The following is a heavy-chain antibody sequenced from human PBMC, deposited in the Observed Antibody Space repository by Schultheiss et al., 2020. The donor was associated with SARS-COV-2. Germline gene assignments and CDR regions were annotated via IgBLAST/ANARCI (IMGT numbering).Heavy chain of an antibody. CDR1: GGTFSSYA. CDR2: IIPIFGTA. V-gene: IGHV1-69*06. D-gene: IGHD4-23*01. CDR3: ARETGVVTSYYYYGMDV. Sequence: SVKVSCKASGGTFSSYAISWVRQAPGQGLEWMGGIIPIFGTANYAQKFQGRVTITADKSTSTAYMELSSLRSEDTAVYYCARETGVVTSYYYYGMDVWGQGTTVTVSS. J-gene: IGHJ6*02.